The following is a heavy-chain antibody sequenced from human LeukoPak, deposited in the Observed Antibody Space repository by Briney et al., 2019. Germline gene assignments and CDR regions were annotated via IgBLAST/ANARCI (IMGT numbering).Heavy chain of an antibody. CDR2: IRNKANSATT. J-gene: IGHJ4*02. V-gene: IGHV3-72*01. Sequence: PGGSLRLSCAASGFIFSDYYMDWVRQAPGKGLEWVGRIRNKANSATTEYAASVKGRFTISRDDSKNSLYLQMNSLRTEDTAVYYCAKGYCDGGSCYSGDYWGQGTLVTVSS. CDR1: GFIFSDYY. D-gene: IGHD2-15*01. CDR3: AKGYCDGGSCYSGDY.